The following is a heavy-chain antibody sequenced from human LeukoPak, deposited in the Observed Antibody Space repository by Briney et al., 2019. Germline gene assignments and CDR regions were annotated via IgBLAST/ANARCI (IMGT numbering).Heavy chain of an antibody. V-gene: IGHV3-43*01. J-gene: IGHJ4*02. CDR1: GFTFGDYS. Sequence: GGSQRLSCEASGFTFGDYSMHWVRQAPGKGLEWVSVISWHGGSTFYADSVKGRFTISRDNSKNSLYLQMSSLRAEDTALYYCAKGGVRGVILAAYDYWGQGTLVTVSS. D-gene: IGHD3-10*01. CDR2: ISWHGGST. CDR3: AKGGVRGVILAAYDY.